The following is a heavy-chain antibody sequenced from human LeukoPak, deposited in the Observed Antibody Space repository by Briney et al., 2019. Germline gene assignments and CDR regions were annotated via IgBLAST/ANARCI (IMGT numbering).Heavy chain of an antibody. CDR1: GYTFTGYY. V-gene: IGHV1-2*02. CDR2: INPNSGGT. D-gene: IGHD5-12*01. Sequence: ASVKVSCKASGYTFTGYYTHWVRQAPGQGLEWMGWINPNSGGTNYAQKFQGRVTMTRDTSISTAYMELSRLRSDDTAVYYCARDGGTDGYDWGVYYYMDVWGKGTTVTVSS. J-gene: IGHJ6*03. CDR3: ARDGGTDGYDWGVYYYMDV.